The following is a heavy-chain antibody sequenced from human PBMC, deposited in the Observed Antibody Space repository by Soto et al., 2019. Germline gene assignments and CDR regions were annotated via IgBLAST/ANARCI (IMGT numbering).Heavy chain of an antibody. CDR1: GGTFSSYA. CDR2: IIPIFGTA. Sequence: SVKVSCKASGGTFSSYAISWVRQAPGQGLEWMGGIIPIFGTANYAQKFQGRVTITADESTSTAYMELSSLRSEDTAVYYCARGKIVVVPAAIQNWFDPWGQGTLVTVS. J-gene: IGHJ5*02. V-gene: IGHV1-69*13. CDR3: ARGKIVVVPAAIQNWFDP. D-gene: IGHD2-2*02.